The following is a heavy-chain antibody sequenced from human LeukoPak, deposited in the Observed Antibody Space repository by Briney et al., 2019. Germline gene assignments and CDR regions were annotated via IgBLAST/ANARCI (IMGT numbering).Heavy chain of an antibody. CDR1: GGTFSSYA. CDR3: AREARGGLGYFDY. CDR2: IIPIFGTA. D-gene: IGHD3-10*01. V-gene: IGHV1-69*06. Sequence: SVKVSCKASGGTFSSYAISWVRQAPGQGLEWMGGIIPIFGTANYAQKFQGRGTITADKSTSTAYMELSSLRSEDTAVYYCAREARGGLGYFDYWGQGTLVTVSS. J-gene: IGHJ4*02.